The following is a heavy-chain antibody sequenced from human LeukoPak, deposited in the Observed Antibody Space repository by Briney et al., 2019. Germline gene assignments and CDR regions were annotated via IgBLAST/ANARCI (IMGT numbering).Heavy chain of an antibody. CDR1: GGSISGYY. J-gene: IGHJ5*02. V-gene: IGHV4-59*08. Sequence: PSESLSLTCTVSGGSISGYYWSWLRQPPGKGLEWIGYIYYGGVTKHNPSLTSRVTISVDTSKNQFSLKLSSVTAADTAVYYCANHIAAGGQNWFDPWGQGTLVTVSS. D-gene: IGHD6-13*01. CDR3: ANHIAAGGQNWFDP. CDR2: IYYGGVT.